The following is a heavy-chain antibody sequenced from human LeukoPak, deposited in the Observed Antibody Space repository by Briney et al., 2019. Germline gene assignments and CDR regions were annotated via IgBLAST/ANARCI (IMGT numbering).Heavy chain of an antibody. CDR2: IIPILGIA. V-gene: IGHV1-69*04. J-gene: IGHJ4*02. CDR1: EATFATYV. D-gene: IGHD1-26*01. CDR3: ARGQSGSSITYYFDY. Sequence: GASVKSSSRPSEATFATYVITGGGRAPGQGLEGWGRIIPILGIANYAQKFQGRVTITADKSTSTAYMELSSLRSEDTAVYYCARGQSGSSITYYFDYWGQGTLVTVSS.